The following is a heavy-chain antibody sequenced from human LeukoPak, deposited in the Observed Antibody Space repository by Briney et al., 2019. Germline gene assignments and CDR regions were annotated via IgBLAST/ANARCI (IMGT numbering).Heavy chain of an antibody. CDR2: IYYSGSA. CDR1: GGSFSHYY. V-gene: IGHV4-59*01. J-gene: IGHJ5*02. CDR3: ARGFGDWGLSWFDP. D-gene: IGHD3-10*01. Sequence: SETLSLTCTVSGGSFSHYYWSWIRQPPGKGLEWIGYIYYSGSAKYNPSLKSRVTISVDTSKNQFSLKLTSVTAADTAVYYCARGFGDWGLSWFDPWGQGTLVTVSS.